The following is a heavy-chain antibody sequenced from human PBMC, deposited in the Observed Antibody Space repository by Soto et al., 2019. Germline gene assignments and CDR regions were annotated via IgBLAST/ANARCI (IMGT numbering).Heavy chain of an antibody. D-gene: IGHD2-15*01. CDR1: GFTFSSYG. V-gene: IGHV3-33*01. CDR3: ARDPTHANHYYYGMDV. CDR2: IWYDGSNK. J-gene: IGHJ6*02. Sequence: QVQLVESGGGVVQPGRSLRLSCAASGFTFSSYGRHWVRQAPGKGLEWVAVIWYDGSNKYYADSVKGRFAISRDNSKNTLYLQMNSLRAEDTAVYYCARDPTHANHYYYGMDVWGQGTTVTVSS.